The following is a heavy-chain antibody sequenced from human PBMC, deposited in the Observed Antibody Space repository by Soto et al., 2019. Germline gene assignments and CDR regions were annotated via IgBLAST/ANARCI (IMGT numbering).Heavy chain of an antibody. V-gene: IGHV4-4*02. CDR2: IFPSGST. CDR3: ARRATAELPSNWFDP. CDR1: DDSISSSNW. D-gene: IGHD5-12*01. Sequence: QIQLQESGPGLVKPSGTLSLTCAVSDDSISSSNWWSWVRQPPGRRLEWIGEIFPSGSTNYNPSLLSRVTISIDKSKNQCSLNLFSVTAADTAVYYCARRATAELPSNWFDPWGQGTLVIVSS. J-gene: IGHJ5*02.